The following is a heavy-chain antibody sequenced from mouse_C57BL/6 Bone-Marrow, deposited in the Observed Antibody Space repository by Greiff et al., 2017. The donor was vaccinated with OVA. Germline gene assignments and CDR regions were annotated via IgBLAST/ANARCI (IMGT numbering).Heavy chain of an antibody. Sequence: EVMLVESGGGLVQPGGSLKLSCAASGFTFSDYGMAWVRQAPRKGPEWVAFISNLAYSIYYADTVTGRFTISRENAKNTLYLEMSSLRSEDTAMYYCARHLPYWYFDVWGTGTTVTVSS. V-gene: IGHV5-15*01. CDR3: ARHLPYWYFDV. CDR1: GFTFSDYG. CDR2: ISNLAYSI. J-gene: IGHJ1*03.